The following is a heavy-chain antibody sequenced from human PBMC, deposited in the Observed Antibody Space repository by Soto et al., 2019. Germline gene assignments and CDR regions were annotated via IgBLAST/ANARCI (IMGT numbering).Heavy chain of an antibody. J-gene: IGHJ4*02. V-gene: IGHV3-48*03. Sequence: WGSLRLSCAASGFTFSRYEMNWFRQAPGKGLEWVSYISSSGSTKYYADSVKGRFTISRDNAKNSLYLQMNSLRVEDTAVYYCARVGDGYNLNYWGQGTLVTVSS. CDR2: ISSSGSTK. CDR3: ARVGDGYNLNY. D-gene: IGHD5-12*01. CDR1: GFTFSRYE.